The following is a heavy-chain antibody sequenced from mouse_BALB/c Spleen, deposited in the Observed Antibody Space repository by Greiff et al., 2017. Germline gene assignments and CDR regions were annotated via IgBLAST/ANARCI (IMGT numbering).Heavy chain of an antibody. D-gene: IGHD1-1*01. CDR1: GFSLTSYG. Sequence: QVQLKESGPGLVAPSQSLSITCTVSGFSLTSYGVHWVRQPPGKGLEWLGVIWAGGSTNYNSALMSRLSISKDNSKSQVFLKMNSLQTDDTAMYYCAREGWAGYGSISYAMDYWGQGTSVTVSS. CDR2: IWAGGST. V-gene: IGHV2-9*02. CDR3: AREGWAGYGSISYAMDY. J-gene: IGHJ4*01.